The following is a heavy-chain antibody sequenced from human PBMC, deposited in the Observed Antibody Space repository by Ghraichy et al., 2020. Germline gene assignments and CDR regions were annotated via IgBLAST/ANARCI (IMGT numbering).Heavy chain of an antibody. CDR1: GYTFTGYY. CDR3: ASGYYGDQPAAY. D-gene: IGHD4-17*01. J-gene: IGHJ4*02. V-gene: IGHV1-46*01. CDR2: IYPSGGST. Sequence: ASVKVSCKASGYTFTGYYMYWVRQAPGQGLKWMGIIYPSGGSTSYAQKFRDRVTMARDTSTSTVYLDLSSLRSEDTAVYYCASGYYGDQPAAYWGQGTLVTVSS.